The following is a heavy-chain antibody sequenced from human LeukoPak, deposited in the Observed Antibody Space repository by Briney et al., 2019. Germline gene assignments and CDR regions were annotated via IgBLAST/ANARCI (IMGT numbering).Heavy chain of an antibody. Sequence: PSETLSLTCTVSGDSISSGAYYWGWIRQPPGRGLEWIGSIYYSGSTYDNPSLKSRVTISVDMSRNQFSLKLSSVTAADTAVYYCARDVSPNGVVDYWGQGTLVTVSS. V-gene: IGHV4-39*07. D-gene: IGHD2-8*01. CDR1: GDSISSGAYY. J-gene: IGHJ4*02. CDR3: ARDVSPNGVVDY. CDR2: IYYSGST.